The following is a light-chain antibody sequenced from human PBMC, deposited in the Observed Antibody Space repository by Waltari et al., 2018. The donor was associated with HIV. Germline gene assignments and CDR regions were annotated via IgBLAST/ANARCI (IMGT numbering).Light chain of an antibody. CDR1: TSDVGGYQY. J-gene: IGLJ1*01. V-gene: IGLV2-14*01. CDR3: TSYTSRNTRV. CDR2: EVT. Sequence: QSALTQPASVSGSPGQSITISCTGTTSDVGGYQYVSWYQQHPGKAPKPMIYEVTNRPSWVSFRFSGSKSGNTASLTISGLQAEDEADYFCTSYTSRNTRVFGTGTKVTVL.